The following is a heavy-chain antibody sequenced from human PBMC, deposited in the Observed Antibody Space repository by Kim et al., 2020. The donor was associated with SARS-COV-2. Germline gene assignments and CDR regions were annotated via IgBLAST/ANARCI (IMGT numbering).Heavy chain of an antibody. CDR3: AKGNYYGSGTPLGCTS. Sequence: GGSLRLSCAASGFTFSSYGMHWVRQAPGKGLEWVAVIWYDGSNKYYADSVKGRFTISRDNSKNTLYLQMNSLRAEDTAVYYCAKGNYYGSGTPLGCTSWGQGTLVTVSS. J-gene: IGHJ5*02. CDR2: IWYDGSNK. D-gene: IGHD3-10*01. V-gene: IGHV3-33*06. CDR1: GFTFSSYG.